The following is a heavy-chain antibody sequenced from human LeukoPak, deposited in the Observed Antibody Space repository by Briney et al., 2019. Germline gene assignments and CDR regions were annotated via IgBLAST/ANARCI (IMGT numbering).Heavy chain of an antibody. J-gene: IGHJ6*03. CDR2: INHSGST. CDR1: GGSFSGYY. D-gene: IGHD2-2*01. CDR3: ARDATYYYYYYMDV. Sequence: PSETLSLTCAVYGGSFSGYYWSWIRQPPGKGLEWIGEINHSGSTNYNPSLKSRVTISVDTSKNQFSLKLSSVTAADTAVYYCARDATYYYYYYMDVWGKGTTVTVSS. V-gene: IGHV4-34*01.